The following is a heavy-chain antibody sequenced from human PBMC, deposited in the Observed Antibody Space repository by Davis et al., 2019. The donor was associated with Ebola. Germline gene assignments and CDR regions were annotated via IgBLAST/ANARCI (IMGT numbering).Heavy chain of an antibody. CDR1: GFTLSGYD. J-gene: IGHJ4*02. CDR3: ATTPQYSSGQNKPFDY. Sequence: GESLKISCAASGFTLSGYDMNWVRQAPGKGLQWVAVIWDDGSNKYYADSVKGRFTISRDNSKNTLYLQMNSLRAKDTAVYYCATTPQYSSGQNKPFDYWGQGTLVTVSS. V-gene: IGHV3-33*01. CDR2: IWDDGSNK. D-gene: IGHD6-19*01.